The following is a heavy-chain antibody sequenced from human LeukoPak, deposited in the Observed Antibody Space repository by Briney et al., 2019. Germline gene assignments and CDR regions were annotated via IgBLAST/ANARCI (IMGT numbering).Heavy chain of an antibody. D-gene: IGHD4/OR15-4a*01. V-gene: IGHV3-11*01. CDR3: ARDPHYGDPY. CDR1: GFSFTDYY. Sequence: GGSLTLSCSVSGFSFTDYYMSWFRLSPDKGLEWIAYITSSGATTEYPDSVKGRFTISRVNAKNSLYLQMNSLRPDDTAVYYCARDPHYGDPYWGQGTLVTVSS. CDR2: ITSSGATT. J-gene: IGHJ4*02.